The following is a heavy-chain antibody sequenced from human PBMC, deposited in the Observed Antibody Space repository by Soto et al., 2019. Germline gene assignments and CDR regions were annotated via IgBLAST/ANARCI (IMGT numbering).Heavy chain of an antibody. CDR3: ARGDDNSGYYYAFAY. CDR2: ISGSGRTI. Sequence: PGGSLRLSCEAAGCTCSSYDMNWVRQAPGKGLEWVSYISGSGRTIYYADSVKGRFTISRDSAKKSLFLQMNSLRAEDTALYYCARGDDNSGYYYAFAYWGQGTPVTVSS. J-gene: IGHJ4*02. V-gene: IGHV3-48*03. CDR1: GCTCSSYD. D-gene: IGHD3-22*01.